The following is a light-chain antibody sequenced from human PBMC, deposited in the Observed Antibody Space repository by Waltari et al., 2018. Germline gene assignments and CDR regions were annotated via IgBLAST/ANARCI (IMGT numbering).Light chain of an antibody. J-gene: IGKJ1*01. CDR1: QSVLYSSNSQNY. Sequence: DIVMTQSPDSLAVSLGERVTINCKSSQSVLYSSNSQNYLAWYQQKPGQPPKLLIYWASAREPRVPDRFSGSESGTDFTLTISSLQAEDVAVYYCQQYYDIPWTFGQGTKVEIK. V-gene: IGKV4-1*01. CDR2: WAS. CDR3: QQYYDIPWT.